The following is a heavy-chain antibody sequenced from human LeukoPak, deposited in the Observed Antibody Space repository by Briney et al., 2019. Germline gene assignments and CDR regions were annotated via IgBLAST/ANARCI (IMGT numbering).Heavy chain of an antibody. CDR3: ARAVGYDFWSGDYYYGMDV. V-gene: IGHV4-59*01. CDR2: IYYSGST. J-gene: IGHJ6*02. D-gene: IGHD3-3*01. Sequence: PSETLSLTCTVSGGSISSYYWSWIRQPPGKGLEWIGYIYYSGSTNYNPSLKSRVTISVDTSKNQFSLKLSSVTAADTAVYFCARAVGYDFWSGDYYYGMDVWGQGTTVTISS. CDR1: GGSISSYY.